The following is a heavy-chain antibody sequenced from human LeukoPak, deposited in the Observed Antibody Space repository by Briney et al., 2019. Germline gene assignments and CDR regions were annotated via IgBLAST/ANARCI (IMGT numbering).Heavy chain of an antibody. D-gene: IGHD6-13*01. CDR1: GFTFSSYA. J-gene: IGHJ4*02. CDR2: VDGGGGGT. CDR3: AKQSAGSAAWYSLHYDF. Sequence: GGSLRLSCAASGFTFSSYAMSWVRQAPGRGLEWVSSVDGGGGGTYYADSVKGRFTISRDNSKDTLYLQMNGLRAEDTAAYFRAKQSAGSAAWYSLHYDFWGQGTLVTVSS. V-gene: IGHV3-23*01.